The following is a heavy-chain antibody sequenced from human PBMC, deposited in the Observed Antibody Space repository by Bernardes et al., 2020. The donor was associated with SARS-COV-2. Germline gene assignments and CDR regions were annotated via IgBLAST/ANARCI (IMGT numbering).Heavy chain of an antibody. V-gene: IGHV1-2*04. Sequence: ASVKVSCKASGYTFTGYYMHWVRQAPGQGLEWMGWINPNSGGTNYAQKFQGWVTMTRDTSISTAYIELTGLTPDDTAVYYCARDGVVSRNYDAYDVWGQGTMVTVSS. CDR1: GYTFTGYY. CDR2: INPNSGGT. J-gene: IGHJ3*01. CDR3: ARDGVVSRNYDAYDV. D-gene: IGHD2-15*01.